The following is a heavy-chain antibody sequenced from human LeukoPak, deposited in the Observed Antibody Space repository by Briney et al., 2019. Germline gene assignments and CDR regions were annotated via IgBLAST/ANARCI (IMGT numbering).Heavy chain of an antibody. CDR2: IEQDGSEK. D-gene: IGHD6-19*01. Sequence: GGSLRLSCAASGFTFSSYWLSWVRPATGKGLEWVANIEQDGSEKYYVDSVKGRFTISRDNAKNSLYLQMNSLRAEDTAVYYCARDQAAYSSGWYLRLNWFDPWGQGTLVTVSS. CDR3: ARDQAAYSSGWYLRLNWFDP. V-gene: IGHV3-7*01. J-gene: IGHJ5*02. CDR1: GFTFSSYW.